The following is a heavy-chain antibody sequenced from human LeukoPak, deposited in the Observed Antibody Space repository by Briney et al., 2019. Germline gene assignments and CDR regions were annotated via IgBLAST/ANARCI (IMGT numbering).Heavy chain of an antibody. CDR3: ARVRQQLVRGWFDP. J-gene: IGHJ5*02. D-gene: IGHD6-13*01. Sequence: GASVKVSCKASGYTFTGYYMYWVRQAPGQGLEWMGWINPNSGGTNYAQKFQGWVTMTRDTSISTAYMELSRLRSDDTAVYYCARVRQQLVRGWFDPWGQGTLVTVSS. CDR2: INPNSGGT. CDR1: GYTFTGYY. V-gene: IGHV1-2*04.